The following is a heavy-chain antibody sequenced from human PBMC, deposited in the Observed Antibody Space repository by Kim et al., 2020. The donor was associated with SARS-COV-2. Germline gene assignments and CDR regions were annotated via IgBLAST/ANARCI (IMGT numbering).Heavy chain of an antibody. CDR2: IYKSGET. V-gene: IGHV3-53*01. J-gene: IGHJ3*02. Sequence: GGSLRLSCKSSAFTVSSNYMSWVRQAPGGGLEWVSVIYKSGETYYADSLEGRFTISRDNSKNALYLQMNGLRAEDTAVYYCTRAYDSSGSFAFDIWGQGTMVTVSS. D-gene: IGHD3-22*01. CDR1: AFTVSSNY. CDR3: TRAYDSSGSFAFDI.